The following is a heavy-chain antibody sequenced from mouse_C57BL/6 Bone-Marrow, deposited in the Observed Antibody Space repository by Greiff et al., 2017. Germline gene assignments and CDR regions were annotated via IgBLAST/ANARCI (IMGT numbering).Heavy chain of an antibody. CDR3: ARRGYYGSSWGFAY. CDR2: IWTGGGT. CDR1: GFSLTSYA. J-gene: IGHJ3*01. D-gene: IGHD1-1*01. V-gene: IGHV2-9-1*01. Sequence: VQLKESGPGLVAPSQRLSITCTVSGFSLTSYAISWVRQPPGKGLEWLGVIWTGGGTNYNSALKSRLRISKDNSKSQVFVKLNSLQTEDTARYYWARRGYYGSSWGFAYWGKGTLVTVSA.